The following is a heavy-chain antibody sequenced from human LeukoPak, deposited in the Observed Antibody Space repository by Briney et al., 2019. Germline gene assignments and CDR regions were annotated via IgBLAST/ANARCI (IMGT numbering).Heavy chain of an antibody. CDR1: GFTFSSYW. J-gene: IGHJ4*02. Sequence: GGSLRLSCAASGFTFSSYWMHWVRQAPGKGLVWVSRINSDGSSTTYADSVKGRFTISRDNAKNTLYLQMNSLRAEDTAVYYCAKDRAAGRLFDYWGQGTLVTVSS. D-gene: IGHD6-13*01. CDR2: INSDGSST. V-gene: IGHV3-74*01. CDR3: AKDRAAGRLFDY.